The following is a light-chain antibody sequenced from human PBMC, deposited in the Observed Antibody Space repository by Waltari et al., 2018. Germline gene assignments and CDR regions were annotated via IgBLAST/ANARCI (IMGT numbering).Light chain of an antibody. Sequence: QSALTQPASVSGSPGQSITISCTGTSSDVGDYNYVSWYQRHPGKAPKLIIFDVSNRPSGFSNRFSGSKSGDTASLTISGLQAEDEADYYCSSYTSSSTYVVFGGGTKLTVL. CDR2: DVS. V-gene: IGLV2-14*03. CDR1: SSDVGDYNY. J-gene: IGLJ2*01. CDR3: SSYTSSSTYVV.